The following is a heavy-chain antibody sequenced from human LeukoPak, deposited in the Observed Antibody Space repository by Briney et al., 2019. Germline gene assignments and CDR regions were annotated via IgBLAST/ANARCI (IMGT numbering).Heavy chain of an antibody. J-gene: IGHJ4*02. CDR2: IYFSGST. CDR1: GVSITSFY. Sequence: PSETLSLTCTVSGVSITSFYWSWIRQPPGKGLEWIGYIYFSGSTNYNPSLKSRVTVSLDTTKNQVSLKLSSVSAADTAVYYCASTGYCIGGSCYSNYFDHWGQGTLVTVSA. V-gene: IGHV4-59*08. D-gene: IGHD2-15*01. CDR3: ASTGYCIGGSCYSNYFDH.